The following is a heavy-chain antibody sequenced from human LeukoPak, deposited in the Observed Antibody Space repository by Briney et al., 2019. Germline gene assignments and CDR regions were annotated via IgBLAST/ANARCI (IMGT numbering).Heavy chain of an antibody. D-gene: IGHD3-10*01. CDR3: ARDSGTTGEVKFDP. J-gene: IGHJ5*02. CDR1: GGSISSYY. Sequence: SETLSLTRTVSGGSISSYYWSWIRQPAGPALEWIGRFYTSGTITYNPSLKSRVTMSVDTSKNQFSLKLSSVTAADTAVYYCARDSGTTGEVKFDPWGQGTLVTVSS. CDR2: FYTSGTI. V-gene: IGHV4-4*07.